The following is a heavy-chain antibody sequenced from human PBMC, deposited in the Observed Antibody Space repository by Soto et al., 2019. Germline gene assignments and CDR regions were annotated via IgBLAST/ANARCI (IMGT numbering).Heavy chain of an antibody. CDR3: AKDQGTSWYEIDY. Sequence: EVQQLESGGGLVQPGGSLRLSCAASGFTFSNYDVTWVRQAPGKGLEWVSTISGSGGSTYYADSVKGRFTISRDNSKNTLYLQMNSLRAEDTAVYYCAKDQGTSWYEIDYWGQGTLVTVSS. D-gene: IGHD6-13*01. CDR2: ISGSGGST. CDR1: GFTFSNYD. J-gene: IGHJ4*02. V-gene: IGHV3-23*01.